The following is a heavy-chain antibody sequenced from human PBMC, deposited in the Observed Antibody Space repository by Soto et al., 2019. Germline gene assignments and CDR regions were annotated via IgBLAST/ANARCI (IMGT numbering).Heavy chain of an antibody. V-gene: IGHV1-69*12. CDR2: IITNFGTA. CDR1: GGTFSSYG. CDR3: AGAVEQSYYCDGMDI. J-gene: IGHJ6*02. Sequence: VQLVQSGAAVKKPGSSVKVSCKASGGTFSSYGISWVRQAPGQGLEGMGGIITNFGTANYAQKLQGRVTITADESTSTAYMDVSRLRSEDTAVYYGAGAVEQSYYCDGMDIWGQGTTVTVSS.